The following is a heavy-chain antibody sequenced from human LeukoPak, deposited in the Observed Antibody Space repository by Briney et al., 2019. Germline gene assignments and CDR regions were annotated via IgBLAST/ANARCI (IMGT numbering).Heavy chain of an antibody. V-gene: IGHV4-39*07. D-gene: IGHD5-18*01. CDR3: ARDPPLLRGYSYGNQADGGY. Sequence: PSETLSLTCTVSGGSISSSSFHWGWIRQPPGKGLEWIGTVFHSGSTYYNPSLESRITISVDTSKNQFSLKLRSVTAADTAVYYCARDPPLLRGYSYGNQADGGYWGQGTLVTVSS. CDR2: VFHSGST. J-gene: IGHJ4*02. CDR1: GGSISSSSFH.